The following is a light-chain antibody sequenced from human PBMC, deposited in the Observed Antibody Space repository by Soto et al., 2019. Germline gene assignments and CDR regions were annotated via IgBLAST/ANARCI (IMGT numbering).Light chain of an antibody. Sequence: DIVLTQSPGTLSLPPGERATLSCRASQSVDSRYLAWYQQKPGQAPRLVIHAVSRRATGIPDRFSGSGSGTDFTITISRLEPEDFAEYYCQQYGSSPRYSFGQGTYLEIK. CDR3: QQYGSSPRYS. V-gene: IGKV3-20*01. J-gene: IGKJ2*03. CDR2: AVS. CDR1: QSVDSRY.